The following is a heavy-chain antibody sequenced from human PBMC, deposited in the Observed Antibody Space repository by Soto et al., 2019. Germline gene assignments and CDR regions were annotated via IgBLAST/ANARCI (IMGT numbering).Heavy chain of an antibody. V-gene: IGHV1-18*01. CDR1: GYTFISYG. CDR3: ARDVGYCSGECLSPLDY. J-gene: IGHJ4*02. D-gene: IGHD2-8*02. Sequence: QVQLVQSGVEVKKPGASVKVSCTTSGYTFISYGISWMRQAPGQGLEWMGWISAYKRNTKFAQELLDRLTMTIDTSASAAYVDRRSLTADDTGVYDRARDVGYCSGECLSPLDYWGQGTLVTVSS. CDR2: ISAYKRNT.